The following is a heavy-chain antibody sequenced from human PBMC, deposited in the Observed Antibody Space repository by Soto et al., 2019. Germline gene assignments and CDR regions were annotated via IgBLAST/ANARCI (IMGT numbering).Heavy chain of an antibody. CDR1: GFTFSSYG. D-gene: IGHD3-3*01. Sequence: QVQLVESGGGVVQPGRSLRLSCAASGFTFSSYGMHWVRQAPGKGLEWVAVISYDGSNKYYADSVKGRFTISRDNSKNTVYLPMNSLRAEDTAVYYCAKGVAIFGVVTPPGYWGQGTLVTVSS. CDR3: AKGVAIFGVVTPPGY. J-gene: IGHJ4*02. V-gene: IGHV3-30*18. CDR2: ISYDGSNK.